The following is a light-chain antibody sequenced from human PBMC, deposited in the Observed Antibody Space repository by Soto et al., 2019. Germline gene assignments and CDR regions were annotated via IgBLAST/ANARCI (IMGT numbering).Light chain of an antibody. CDR1: QSVTVN. CDR3: QQYNNWPWT. CDR2: DAS. J-gene: IGKJ1*01. Sequence: EILLTLSPSTLSLSPGEGVTLSCRASQSVTVNSLAWYQQKPGQAPRLLIYDASNRATGIPARFSGSGSGTDFTLTISSLQSEDFAVYYCQQYNNWPWTFGQGTKVDIK. V-gene: IGKV3D-15*01.